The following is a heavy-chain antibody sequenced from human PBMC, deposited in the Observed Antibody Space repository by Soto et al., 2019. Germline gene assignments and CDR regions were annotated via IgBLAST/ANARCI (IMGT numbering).Heavy chain of an antibody. CDR3: ARDPDMTTAYYYYYGMDV. V-gene: IGHV3-21*01. J-gene: IGHJ6*02. D-gene: IGHD4-4*01. CDR1: GFTFSSYS. CDR2: ISSSSSYI. Sequence: PGGSLRLSCAASGFTFSSYSMNWVRQAPGKGLEWVSSISSSSSYIYYADSVKGRFTISRDNAKNSLYLQMNSLRAEDTAVYYCARDPDMTTAYYYYYGMDVWGQGTTVTVS.